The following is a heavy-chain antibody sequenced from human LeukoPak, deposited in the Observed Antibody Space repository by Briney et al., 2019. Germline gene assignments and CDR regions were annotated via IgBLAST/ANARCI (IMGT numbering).Heavy chain of an antibody. Sequence: ASVKVSCKAYGYSITDYYVHWVRQAPGQGLEWMGIINPSGRSTTNAQKFQGRVTMTTDTSTSTAYMELRRLKSDDTAVYYCARDPGISMVGAVIIIGWFDPWGQGTLVTVSS. CDR3: ARDPGISMVGAVIIIGWFDP. CDR1: GYSITDYY. V-gene: IGHV1-46*01. J-gene: IGHJ5*02. D-gene: IGHD3-10*01. CDR2: INPSGRST.